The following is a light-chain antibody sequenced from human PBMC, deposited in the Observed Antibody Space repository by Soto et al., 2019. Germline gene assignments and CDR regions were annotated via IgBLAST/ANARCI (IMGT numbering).Light chain of an antibody. CDR2: SGS. CDR3: MQARQTPPWT. V-gene: IGKV2-28*01. CDR1: QSLLHANGYTY. J-gene: IGKJ1*01. Sequence: DVVLTQSPLSLPVTPGEPASISCRSSQSLLHANGYTYLDWYLQKPGQSPQLLIYSGSTRASGVPDRFRGSGSGTHFTLRISRVEADDVGVYYCMQARQTPPWTFGQGTKVDI.